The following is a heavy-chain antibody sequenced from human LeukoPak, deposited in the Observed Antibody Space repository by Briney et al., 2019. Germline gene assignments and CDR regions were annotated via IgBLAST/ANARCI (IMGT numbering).Heavy chain of an antibody. CDR3: ARDSGYYGSGSYYPFDP. CDR1: GFTFSSYA. V-gene: IGHV3-23*01. Sequence: GGSLRLSCAASGFTFSSYAMSWVRQAPGKGLEWVSAISGSGGSTYYADSVKGRFTISRDNSKNTLYLQMNSLRAEDTAVYYCARDSGYYGSGSYYPFDPWGQGTLVTVSS. CDR2: ISGSGGST. D-gene: IGHD3-10*01. J-gene: IGHJ5*02.